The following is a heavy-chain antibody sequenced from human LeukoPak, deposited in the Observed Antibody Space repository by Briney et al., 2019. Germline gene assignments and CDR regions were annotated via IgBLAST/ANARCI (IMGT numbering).Heavy chain of an antibody. Sequence: GRSLRLSCAASGFTFSSNVMHWVRQATGKGLEWVSAIGTAGDTYYPGSVKGRFTISRENAKNSLYLQMNSLRAGDTAVYYCARGLCGGDCYSSPGGYWGQGTLVTVSS. CDR2: IGTAGDT. J-gene: IGHJ4*02. D-gene: IGHD2-21*02. V-gene: IGHV3-13*01. CDR1: GFTFSSNV. CDR3: ARGLCGGDCYSSPGGY.